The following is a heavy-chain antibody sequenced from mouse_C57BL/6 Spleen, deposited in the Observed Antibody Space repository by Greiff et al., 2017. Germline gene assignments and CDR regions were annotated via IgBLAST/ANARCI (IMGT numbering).Heavy chain of an antibody. J-gene: IGHJ4*01. CDR2: INPYNGGT. CDR3: AKFSYDYDGGYAMDY. Sequence: EVQLQQSGPVLVKPGASVKMSCKASGYTFTDYYMNWVKQSHGKSLEWIGVINPYNGGTSYNQKVKGKATLTVDKSSSTAYMELNSLTSDDSAVYYCAKFSYDYDGGYAMDYWGQGTSVTVSS. D-gene: IGHD2-4*01. CDR1: GYTFTDYY. V-gene: IGHV1-19*01.